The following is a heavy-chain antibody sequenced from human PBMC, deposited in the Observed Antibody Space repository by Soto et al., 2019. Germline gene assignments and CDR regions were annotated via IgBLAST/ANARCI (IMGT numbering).Heavy chain of an antibody. CDR2: ISGSGGST. V-gene: IGHV3-23*01. CDR3: AKDLSAPGGY. Sequence: GGSLRLSCAVSGFTFSDYGMHWVRQAPGKGLEWVSAISGSGGSTYYADSVKGRFTISRDNSKNTLYLQMNSLRAEDTAVYYCAKDLSAPGGYWGQGTLVTVSS. J-gene: IGHJ4*02. CDR1: GFTFSDYG.